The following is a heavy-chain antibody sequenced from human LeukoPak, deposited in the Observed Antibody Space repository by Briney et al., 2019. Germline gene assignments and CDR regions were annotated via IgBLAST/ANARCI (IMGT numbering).Heavy chain of an antibody. CDR2: INHSGST. D-gene: IGHD5-12*01. J-gene: IGHJ4*02. Sequence: SETLSLTCAVYGGSFSGYYWSWIRQPPGMGLEWIGEINHSGSTNYNPSLKSRVTISVDTSKNQFSLKLSSVTAADTAVYYCARSSQWLRFVAYWGQGTLVTVSS. CDR3: ARSSQWLRFVAY. CDR1: GGSFSGYY. V-gene: IGHV4-34*01.